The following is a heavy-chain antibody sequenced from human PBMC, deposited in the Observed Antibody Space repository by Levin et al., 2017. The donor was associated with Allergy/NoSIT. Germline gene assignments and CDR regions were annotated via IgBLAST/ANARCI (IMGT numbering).Heavy chain of an antibody. CDR2: INHSGST. J-gene: IGHJ4*02. V-gene: IGHV4-34*01. Sequence: ESLKISCAVYGGSFSGYYWSWIRQPPGKGLEWIGEINHSGSTNYNPSLKSRVTISVDTSKNQFSLKLSSVTAADTAVYYCARGGGLRYFDWTYFDYWGQGTLVTVSS. CDR3: ARGGGLRYFDWTYFDY. D-gene: IGHD3-9*01. CDR1: GGSFSGYY.